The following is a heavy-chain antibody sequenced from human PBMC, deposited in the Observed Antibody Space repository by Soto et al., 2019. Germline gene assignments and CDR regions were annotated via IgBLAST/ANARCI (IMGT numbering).Heavy chain of an antibody. CDR2: ISSSGSTI. V-gene: IGHV3-48*01. D-gene: IGHD2-2*01. CDR3: ARAGALSSSLSWFFDY. Sequence: GGSLRLSCAASGFTFSSYSMNWVRQAPGKGLEWVSYISSSGSTIYYADSVKGRFTISRDNSKNTLYLQMNSLRGEDTAVYYCARAGALSSSLSWFFDYWGQGALVTVSS. CDR1: GFTFSSYS. J-gene: IGHJ4*02.